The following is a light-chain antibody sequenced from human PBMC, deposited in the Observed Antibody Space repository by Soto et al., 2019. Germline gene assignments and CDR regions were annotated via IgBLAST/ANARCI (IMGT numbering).Light chain of an antibody. V-gene: IGKV3-20*01. Sequence: DIMLTQSPGTLSLSPRERATLSCRASQSVSSSYLAWYQQKPGQAPRLLIYGASSRATGIPDRFSGSGSGTDFTLTISRLEPEDCAVYYCQQYGSSPPITFGQGTRLEIK. CDR3: QQYGSSPPIT. CDR2: GAS. J-gene: IGKJ5*01. CDR1: QSVSSSY.